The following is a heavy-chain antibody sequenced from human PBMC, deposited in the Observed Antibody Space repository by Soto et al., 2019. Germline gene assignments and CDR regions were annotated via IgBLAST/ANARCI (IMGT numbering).Heavy chain of an antibody. V-gene: IGHV4-59*12. J-gene: IGHJ4*02. CDR1: GGSISSYD. CDR2: IYYSGST. D-gene: IGHD3-16*01. Sequence: SETLSLTCTVSGGSISSYDWSWIRQPPGKGLEWIGYIYYSGSTNYNPSLKSRVTISVDTSKNQFSLKLTSVTAADTAVYYCARDSWGTYRDYWGQGTLVTVSS. CDR3: ARDSWGTYRDY.